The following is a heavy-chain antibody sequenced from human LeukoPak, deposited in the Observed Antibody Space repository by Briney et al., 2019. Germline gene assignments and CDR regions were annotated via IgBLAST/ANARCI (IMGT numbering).Heavy chain of an antibody. Sequence: PGGSLRLSCAASGFTFSTYNMNWVRQAPGKGLEWVSSISSSSSYIYYADAVKGRFTISRDNAKKSMYLQMNSLRAEDTAVYYCARVLSGYSFPSYFDYWGQGTLVTVSS. J-gene: IGHJ4*02. CDR1: GFTFSTYN. CDR2: ISSSSSYI. D-gene: IGHD3-3*01. V-gene: IGHV3-21*01. CDR3: ARVLSGYSFPSYFDY.